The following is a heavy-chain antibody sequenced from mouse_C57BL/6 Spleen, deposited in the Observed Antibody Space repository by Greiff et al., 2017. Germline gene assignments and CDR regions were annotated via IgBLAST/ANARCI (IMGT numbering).Heavy chain of an antibody. Sequence: ESGAELARPGASVKLSCKASGYTFTSYGISWVKQRTGQGLEWIGEIYPRSGNTYYNEKFKGKATLTADKSSSTAYMELRSLTSEDSAVYFCASSSYNWYFDVWGTGTTVTVSS. V-gene: IGHV1-81*01. J-gene: IGHJ1*03. D-gene: IGHD1-1*01. CDR1: GYTFTSYG. CDR3: ASSSYNWYFDV. CDR2: IYPRSGNT.